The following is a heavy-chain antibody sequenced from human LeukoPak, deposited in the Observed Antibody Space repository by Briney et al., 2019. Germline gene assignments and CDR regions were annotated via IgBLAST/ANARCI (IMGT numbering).Heavy chain of an antibody. CDR1: GFTFSDHG. Sequence: PGGSLRLSCAASGFTFSDHGIHWVRQAPGKGLEWVAVIWSDGSHKYYADSVKGRFTISRENSKNTLYLQMNSLRVKDTAVYYCARASGCFDYWGQGTLVTVSS. V-gene: IGHV3-33*01. CDR2: IWSDGSHK. CDR3: ARASGCFDY. J-gene: IGHJ4*02. D-gene: IGHD3-10*01.